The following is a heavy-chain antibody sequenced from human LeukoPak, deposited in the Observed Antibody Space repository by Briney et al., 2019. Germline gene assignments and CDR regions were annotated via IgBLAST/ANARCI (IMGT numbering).Heavy chain of an antibody. J-gene: IGHJ3*02. Sequence: PSETLSLTCTVSGGSISSYYWSWIRQPAGKGLEWIGRIYTSGSTNYNPSLKSRVTMSVDTSKNQFSLKLSSVTAADTAVYCCARGKSSGSYFAFDIWGQGTMVTVSS. V-gene: IGHV4-4*07. CDR3: ARGKSSGSYFAFDI. CDR2: IYTSGST. D-gene: IGHD3-10*01. CDR1: GGSISSYY.